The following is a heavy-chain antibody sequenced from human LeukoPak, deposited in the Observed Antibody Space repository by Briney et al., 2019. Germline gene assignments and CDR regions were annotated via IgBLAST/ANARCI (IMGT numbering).Heavy chain of an antibody. V-gene: IGHV1-2*02. Sequence: GASVTVSCKASGYTLTGYYMHWVRQAPGQGLEWMGWINPNSGGTNYAQKFQGRVTMTRDTSISTAYMELSRLRSDDTAVYYCARDYVDGSGSYYFPALPAHYWGQGTLVTVSS. CDR2: INPNSGGT. D-gene: IGHD3-10*01. CDR1: GYTLTGYY. J-gene: IGHJ4*02. CDR3: ARDYVDGSGSYYFPALPAHY.